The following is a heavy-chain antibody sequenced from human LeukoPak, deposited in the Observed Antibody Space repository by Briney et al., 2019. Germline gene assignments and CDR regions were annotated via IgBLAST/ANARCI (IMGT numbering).Heavy chain of an antibody. D-gene: IGHD6-13*01. Sequence: SVTLSCKASGGTFSSYAISWVRQAPGQGLEWMGGIIPIFGTANYAQKFQGRVTITADKSTSTAYMELRSLRSDDTAVYYCARDSGSSSWYLGYYYYYYMDVWGKGTTVTVSS. CDR2: IIPIFGTA. V-gene: IGHV1-69*06. J-gene: IGHJ6*03. CDR3: ARDSGSSSWYLGYYYYYYMDV. CDR1: GGTFSSYA.